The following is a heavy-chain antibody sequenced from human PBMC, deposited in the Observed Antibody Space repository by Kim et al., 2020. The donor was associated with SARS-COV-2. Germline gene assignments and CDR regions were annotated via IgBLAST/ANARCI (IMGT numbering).Heavy chain of an antibody. V-gene: IGHV1-18*04. CDR2: VSAYNGNT. Sequence: ASVKVSCKASGYTFDNFGVTWVRQAPGQGLEWMGWVSAYNGNTNSARKLQGRVTMTTDTSTSTAYVELRSLTSDDTAVYYCARDTGWYPVYGMDVWGQGTTVIVSS. J-gene: IGHJ6*02. CDR1: GYTFDNFG. D-gene: IGHD6-19*01. CDR3: ARDTGWYPVYGMDV.